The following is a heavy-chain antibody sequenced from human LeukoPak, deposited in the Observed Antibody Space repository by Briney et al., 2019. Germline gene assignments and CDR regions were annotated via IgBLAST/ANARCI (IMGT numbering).Heavy chain of an antibody. CDR1: GGSISSYY. V-gene: IGHV4-4*07. Sequence: PSETLSLTCTVSGGSISSYYWSWIRQPAGKGLEWIGRIYTSGSTNYNPSLKSRVTMSVDTSKNQFSLKLSSVTAADTAVYYCARDINGWNRDPSRYWYFDLWGRGTLVTVSS. J-gene: IGHJ2*01. D-gene: IGHD1-14*01. CDR2: IYTSGST. CDR3: ARDINGWNRDPSRYWYFDL.